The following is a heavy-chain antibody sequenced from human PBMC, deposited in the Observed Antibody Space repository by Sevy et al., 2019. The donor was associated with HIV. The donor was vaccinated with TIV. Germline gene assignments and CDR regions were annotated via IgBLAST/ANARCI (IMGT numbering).Heavy chain of an antibody. D-gene: IGHD3-22*01. CDR3: ARAPRYYYDSSGDSDY. Sequence: GGSLRLSCAASGFTFSSYAMHWVRQAPGKGLEWXXXISYEGSNKYYADSVKGRFTISRDNSKNTLYLQMNSLRAEDTAVYYCARAPRYYYDSSGDSDYWGQGTLVTVSS. J-gene: IGHJ4*02. CDR2: ISYEGSNK. V-gene: IGHV3-30-3*01. CDR1: GFTFSSYA.